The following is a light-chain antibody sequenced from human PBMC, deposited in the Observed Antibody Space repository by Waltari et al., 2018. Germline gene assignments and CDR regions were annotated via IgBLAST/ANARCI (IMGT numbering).Light chain of an antibody. CDR3: TAWDESLVGRL. Sequence: QSVLTQPPSTSGTPGQTVTISCSGSGSNIGSNVVNWYQQAPGTAPKLLIDSNNQRPSGVPDRFSGSKSATSASLAISGLQSEDEADYYCTAWDESLVGRLFGGGTKLTVL. CDR1: GSNIGSNV. J-gene: IGLJ2*01. CDR2: SNN. V-gene: IGLV1-44*01.